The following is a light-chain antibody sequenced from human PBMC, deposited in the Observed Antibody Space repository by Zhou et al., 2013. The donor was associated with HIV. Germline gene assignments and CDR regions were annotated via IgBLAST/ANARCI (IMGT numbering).Light chain of an antibody. J-gene: IGKJ1*01. CDR2: KAV. CDR1: QDITNY. V-gene: IGKV1-5*03. Sequence: DIQMTQSPSSLSASVGDRVTITCQASQDITNYLHWYQQKPGKAPKLLIYKAVSLQSGIPSRFSGSGSGTEFTLTISSLQPDDFATYFCQQCKSFPWTFGQGTKVEIK. CDR3: QQCKSFPWT.